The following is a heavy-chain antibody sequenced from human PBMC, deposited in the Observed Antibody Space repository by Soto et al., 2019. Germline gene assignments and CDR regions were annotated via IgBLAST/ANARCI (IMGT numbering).Heavy chain of an antibody. J-gene: IGHJ4*02. CDR1: GFTVTINY. CDR2: IYSGGTI. V-gene: IGHV3-53*01. Sequence: EVQVVESGGGLVQPGGSLRLSCAVSGFTVTINYMSWVRQAPGKGLEWVSVIYSGGTIYYADSVKGRFTISRDTSKNTLYLKMNIRRGDDTAVYYCHGYGYWGQVTLVTVSS. CDR3: HGYGY. D-gene: IGHD5-12*01.